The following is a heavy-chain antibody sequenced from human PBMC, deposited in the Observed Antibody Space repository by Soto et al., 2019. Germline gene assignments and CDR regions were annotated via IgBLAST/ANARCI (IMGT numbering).Heavy chain of an antibody. D-gene: IGHD1-1*01. V-gene: IGHV1-58*02. CDR3: AASFLKRYPENWFDP. CDR2: IVVGSGNT. Sequence: QMQLVQSGPEVKKPGTSVKVSCKASGFTSTSSAMQWVRQARGQRLEWIGWIVVGSGNTNYAQKFQERVTITRDMSTSTAYMELSSLRSEDTAVYYCAASFLKRYPENWFDPWGQGTLVTVSS. J-gene: IGHJ5*02. CDR1: GFTSTSSA.